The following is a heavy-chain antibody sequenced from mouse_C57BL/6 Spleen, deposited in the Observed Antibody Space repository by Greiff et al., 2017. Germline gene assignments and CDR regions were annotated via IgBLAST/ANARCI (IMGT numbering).Heavy chain of an antibody. CDR2: INPNYGTT. Sequence: VHVKQSGPELVKPGASVKISCKASGYSFTDYNMNWVKQSNGKSLEWIGVINPNYGTTSYNQKFKGKATLTVDQSSSTAYMQLNSLTSEDSAVYYCARFGYDGDYAMDYWGQGTSVTVSS. V-gene: IGHV1-39*01. D-gene: IGHD2-2*01. J-gene: IGHJ4*01. CDR3: ARFGYDGDYAMDY. CDR1: GYSFTDYN.